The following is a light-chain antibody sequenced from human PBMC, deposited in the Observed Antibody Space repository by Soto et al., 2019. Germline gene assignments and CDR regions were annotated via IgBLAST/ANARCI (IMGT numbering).Light chain of an antibody. CDR2: DAS. CDR1: QSLSNW. V-gene: IGKV1-5*01. Sequence: DIQMTRSPSTLSASVGDRVTITCRASQSLSNWLAWYQQKPGKAPKLLIYDASTLESGVPSKFSGSGSGTDFTLTISSLQPDDFATYYCQQYNSFPLTFGGGTKVDIK. CDR3: QQYNSFPLT. J-gene: IGKJ4*01.